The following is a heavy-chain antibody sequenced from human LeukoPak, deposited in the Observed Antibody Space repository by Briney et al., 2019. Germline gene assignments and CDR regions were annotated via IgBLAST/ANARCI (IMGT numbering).Heavy chain of an antibody. J-gene: IGHJ3*01. CDR2: MKQDGSEK. D-gene: IGHD3-10*01. CDR3: ARGVRGATQYDAFDL. Sequence: GGSLRLSCVASRITFEKSWINWVRQAPGRWLEWVANMKQDGSEKYYVDSVKGRFTISRDNAKNSLYLQMNSLRAEDTAVYYCARGVRGATQYDAFDLWGQGTMVTVSS. V-gene: IGHV3-7*01. CDR1: RITFEKSW.